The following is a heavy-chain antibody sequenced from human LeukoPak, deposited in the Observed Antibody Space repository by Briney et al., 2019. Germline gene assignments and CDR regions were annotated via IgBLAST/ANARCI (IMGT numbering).Heavy chain of an antibody. CDR1: GGSISSYY. Sequence: SETLSLTCTVSGGSISSYYWSWIRQPPGKGQEWIGYIYYSGSTNYNPSLKSRVTISVDTSKNQFSLKLSSVTAADTAVYYCARHQPFDSYVGIWGQGTMVTVSS. D-gene: IGHD5-18*01. CDR3: ARHQPFDSYVGI. V-gene: IGHV4-59*08. J-gene: IGHJ3*02. CDR2: IYYSGST.